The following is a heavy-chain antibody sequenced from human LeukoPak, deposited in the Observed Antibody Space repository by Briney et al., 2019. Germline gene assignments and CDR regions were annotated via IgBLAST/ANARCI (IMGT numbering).Heavy chain of an antibody. CDR3: ARLPIAAAGTSWFDP. J-gene: IGHJ5*02. D-gene: IGHD6-13*01. V-gene: IGHV4-34*01. CDR1: GGSFSDYY. Sequence: PSETLSLTCAVYGGSFSDYYWSWIRQPPGKGLEWIGEINHSGSTNYNPSLKSRVTISVDTSKNQFSLKLSSVTAADTAVYYCARLPIAAAGTSWFDPWGQGTLVTVSS. CDR2: INHSGST.